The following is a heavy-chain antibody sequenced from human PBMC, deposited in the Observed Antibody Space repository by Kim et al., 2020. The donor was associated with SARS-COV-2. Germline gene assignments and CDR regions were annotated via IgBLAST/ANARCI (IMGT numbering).Heavy chain of an antibody. CDR2: I. J-gene: IGHJ4*02. D-gene: IGHD3-10*01. Sequence: IYSAASVTGRFTISRDTATNSLYLQLNSLGAEDTAVYYCARDGVRGVPLYWGQGTLVTVSS. CDR3: ARDGVRGVPLY. V-gene: IGHV3-21*01.